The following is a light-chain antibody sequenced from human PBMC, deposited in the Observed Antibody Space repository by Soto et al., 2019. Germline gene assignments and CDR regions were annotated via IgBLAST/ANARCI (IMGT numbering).Light chain of an antibody. CDR2: ETS. J-gene: IGKJ4*01. CDR1: QSLTNSF. Sequence: EIVMTQSPGTLSLSPGERATLSFRASQSLTNSFIAWYQQKPGLAPRLLIYETSTRATGIPERFTGGGSGTDFTLTISRLEPEDFAVYYCQQYVTSPLTFGGGTKVDI. CDR3: QQYVTSPLT. V-gene: IGKV3D-20*01.